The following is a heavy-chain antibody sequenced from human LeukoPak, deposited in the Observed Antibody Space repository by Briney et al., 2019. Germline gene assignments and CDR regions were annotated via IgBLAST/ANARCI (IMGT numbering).Heavy chain of an antibody. J-gene: IGHJ3*02. D-gene: IGHD4/OR15-4a*01. V-gene: IGHV3-48*03. CDR2: ISSSGSTI. CDR1: GFTFSSYE. CDR3: ARDRDVDYGNDGFDI. Sequence: GGSLRLSCAASGFTFSSYEMNWVRQAPGKGLEWVSYISSSGSTIYYADSVKGRFTISRDNAKNSMYLQMNSLGAEDTAVYHCARDRDVDYGNDGFDIWGQGTTVTVSS.